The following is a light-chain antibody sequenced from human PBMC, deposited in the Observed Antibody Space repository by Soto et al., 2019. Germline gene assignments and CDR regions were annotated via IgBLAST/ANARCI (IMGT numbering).Light chain of an antibody. Sequence: EIVMTQSPATLSVSPGEGATLSCRASQTVSSNLAWYQQKPGQAPRLLIYGASTRATRIPARFSGSGSGTEFTLTISSIQSEDFAVYYCHQYNNWPLTFGGGTKVEIK. V-gene: IGKV3-15*01. J-gene: IGKJ4*01. CDR1: QTVSSN. CDR2: GAS. CDR3: HQYNNWPLT.